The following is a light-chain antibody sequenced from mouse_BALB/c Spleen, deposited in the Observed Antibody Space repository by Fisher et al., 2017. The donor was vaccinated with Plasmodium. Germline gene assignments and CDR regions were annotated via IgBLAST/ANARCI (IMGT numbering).Light chain of an antibody. Sequence: VITQTTLTLSVTVGQPASISCKSSQSLLDSDGKTYLSWFLQRPGQSPKRLIYLVSKLDSGVPDRFTGSGSGIDFTLKISRVEAEDLGIYYCWQGTHSWTFGGGTNLEIK. CDR2: LVS. CDR1: QSLLDSDGKTY. J-gene: IGKJ1*01. V-gene: IGKV1-135*01. CDR3: WQGTHSWT.